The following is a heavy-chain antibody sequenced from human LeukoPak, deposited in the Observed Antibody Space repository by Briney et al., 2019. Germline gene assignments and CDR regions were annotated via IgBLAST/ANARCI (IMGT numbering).Heavy chain of an antibody. D-gene: IGHD3-10*01. CDR1: GGSISSGSYY. CDR3: ARDYCYYGSGSYEGNYYYYYYMDV. V-gene: IGHV4-61*02. Sequence: PSQTLSLTCTVSGGSISSGSYYWSWIRQPAGKGLEWIGRIYTSGSTNYNPSLKSRVTISVDTSKNQFSLKLSSVTAADTAVYYCARDYCYYGSGSYEGNYYYYYYMDVWGKGTTVTVSS. CDR2: IYTSGST. J-gene: IGHJ6*03.